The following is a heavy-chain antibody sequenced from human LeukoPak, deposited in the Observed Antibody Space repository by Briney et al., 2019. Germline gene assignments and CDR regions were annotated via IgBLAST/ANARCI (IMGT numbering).Heavy chain of an antibody. CDR3: ARDLAGYYDSSGYYGY. D-gene: IGHD3-22*01. CDR2: INPNSGGT. Sequence: ASVKVSCKASGYTFTGYYMHWVRQAPGQGLEWMGWINPNSGGTNYAQKFQGRVTMTRDTSISTAYMELSRLRSDDTVVYYCARDLAGYYDSSGYYGYWGQGTLVTVSS. J-gene: IGHJ4*02. CDR1: GYTFTGYY. V-gene: IGHV1-2*02.